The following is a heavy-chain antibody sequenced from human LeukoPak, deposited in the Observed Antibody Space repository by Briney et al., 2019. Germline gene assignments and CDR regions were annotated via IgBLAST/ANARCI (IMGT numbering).Heavy chain of an antibody. CDR3: ATGDTLYYYGSGSYRY. V-gene: IGHV3-48*04. Sequence: GGSLRLSCAASGFTFSSYWMSWVRQAPGKGLEWVSYISSSSSTKYYADSVKGRFTISRDNAKNSLFLQMNSLRAEDTAVYYCATGDTLYYYGSGSYRYWGQGTLVTVSS. J-gene: IGHJ4*02. CDR2: ISSSSSTK. CDR1: GFTFSSYW. D-gene: IGHD3-10*01.